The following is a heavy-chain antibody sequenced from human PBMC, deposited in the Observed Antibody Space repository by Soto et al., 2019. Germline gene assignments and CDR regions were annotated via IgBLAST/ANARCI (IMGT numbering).Heavy chain of an antibody. CDR3: ARVNMKAIVVVPAATVEYNWFDP. Sequence: SETLSLTCTVSGGSISSGGYYWSWIRQHPGKGLEWIGYIYYSGSTYYNPSLKSRVTISVDTSKNQFSLKLSSVTAADTAVYYCARVNMKAIVVVPAATVEYNWFDPWG. D-gene: IGHD2-2*01. V-gene: IGHV4-31*03. CDR1: GGSISSGGYY. J-gene: IGHJ5*02. CDR2: IYYSGST.